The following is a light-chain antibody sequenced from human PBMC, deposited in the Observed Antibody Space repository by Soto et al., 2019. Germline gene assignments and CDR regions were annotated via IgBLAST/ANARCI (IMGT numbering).Light chain of an antibody. V-gene: IGKV1-8*01. J-gene: IGKJ2*01. Sequence: AIRMAQSPSSFSASTGDRVTITCRASQAISPSLAWYQQRPGKAPKLLIYSASSLQSGVPANFSGSGSGTDFTLTISCLQSEDFATYYCQQYYSYPYTFGQGTKVEIK. CDR2: SAS. CDR3: QQYYSYPYT. CDR1: QAISPS.